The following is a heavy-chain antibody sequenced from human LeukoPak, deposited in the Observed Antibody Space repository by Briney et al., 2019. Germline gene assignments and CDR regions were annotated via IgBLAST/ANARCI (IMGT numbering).Heavy chain of an antibody. CDR1: GGSIISRSYY. Sequence: PSETLSLTCTVSGGSIISRSYYWGWIRQPRGKGLEWIGSIYYSGSTYYNPSLKSRVTISVDTSTNQFSLKLSSVTAADTAVYYCARRYWAKGSSGYYRPDYWGQGTLVTVSS. CDR3: ARRYWAKGSSGYYRPDY. CDR2: IYYSGST. V-gene: IGHV4-39*01. J-gene: IGHJ4*02. D-gene: IGHD3-22*01.